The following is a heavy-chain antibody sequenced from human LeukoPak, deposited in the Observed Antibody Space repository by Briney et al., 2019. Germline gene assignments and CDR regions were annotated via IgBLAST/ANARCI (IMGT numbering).Heavy chain of an antibody. CDR1: GYTFTGYY. Sequence: ASAKVSCKASGYTFTGYYMHWVRQAPGQGLEWMGWINPNSGGTNYAQKLQGRVTMTRDTSISTAYMELSRLRSDDTAVYYCAREWYSSSWYGDAFDIWGQGTMVTVSS. J-gene: IGHJ3*02. D-gene: IGHD6-13*01. V-gene: IGHV1-2*02. CDR2: INPNSGGT. CDR3: AREWYSSSWYGDAFDI.